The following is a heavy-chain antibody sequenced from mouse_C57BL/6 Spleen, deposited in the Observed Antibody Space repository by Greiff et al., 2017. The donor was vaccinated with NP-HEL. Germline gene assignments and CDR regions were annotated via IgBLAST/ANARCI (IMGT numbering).Heavy chain of an antibody. CDR3: ARMVYDYDVWYFDV. D-gene: IGHD2-4*01. V-gene: IGHV2-9-1*01. Sequence: QVQLQQSGPGLVAPSQSLSITCTVSGFSLTSSAISWVRQPPGKGLEWLGVIWTGGGTNYNSALKSRLSISKDNSKSQVFLKMNSLQTDDTARYYCARMVYDYDVWYFDVWGTGTTVTVSS. J-gene: IGHJ1*03. CDR1: GFSLTSSA. CDR2: IWTGGGT.